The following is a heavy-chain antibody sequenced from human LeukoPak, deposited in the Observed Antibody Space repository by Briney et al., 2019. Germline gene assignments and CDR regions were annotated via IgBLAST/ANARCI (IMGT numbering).Heavy chain of an antibody. D-gene: IGHD6-6*01. CDR1: GGSINNSY. V-gene: IGHV4-59*01. Sequence: PSETLSLTCTVSGGSINNSYWTWIRQPPGKGLEWIGHIYYSGSTNYSPSLKSRVTISVDTSKNQFSLKLSSVTAADTAVYYCARLSSLANIAARGRTWFDTWGQGSLVTVSS. CDR3: ARLSSLANIAARGRTWFDT. J-gene: IGHJ5*02. CDR2: IYYSGST.